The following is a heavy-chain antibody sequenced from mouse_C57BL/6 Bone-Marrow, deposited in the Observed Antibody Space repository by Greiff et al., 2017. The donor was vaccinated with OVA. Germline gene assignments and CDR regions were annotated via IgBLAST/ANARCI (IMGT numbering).Heavy chain of an antibody. V-gene: IGHV5-17*01. CDR2: ISSGSSTI. Sequence: EVQLQESGGGLVKPGGSLKLSCAASGFTFSDYGMHWVRQAPEKGLEWVAYISSGSSTIYYADTVKGRFTISRDNAKNTLFLQMTSLRSEDTAMYYCARGGGYDEGYYFDYWGQGTTLTVSS. CDR3: ARGGGYDEGYYFDY. CDR1: GFTFSDYG. J-gene: IGHJ2*01. D-gene: IGHD2-2*01.